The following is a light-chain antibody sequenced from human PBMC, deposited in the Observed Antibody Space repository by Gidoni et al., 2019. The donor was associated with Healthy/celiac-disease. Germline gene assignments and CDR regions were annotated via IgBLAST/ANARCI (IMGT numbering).Light chain of an antibody. CDR1: QSINRW. V-gene: IGKV1-5*03. CDR3: QQYNTYALT. J-gene: IGKJ4*01. Sequence: DTEMTQSPSTLSASIGDRVAITCRASQSINRWLAWYQQKPGKAPKLLIYEASSLASGVPARFSGSGSGTEFTLTISSLQPDDFATYYCQQYNTYALTFGGGTKVEIK. CDR2: EAS.